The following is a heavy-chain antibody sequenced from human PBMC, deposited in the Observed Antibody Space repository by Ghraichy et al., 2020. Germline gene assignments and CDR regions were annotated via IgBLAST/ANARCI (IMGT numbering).Heavy chain of an antibody. J-gene: IGHJ6*02. D-gene: IGHD2-8*01. V-gene: IGHV4-59*01. CDR3: ARDVWDGMDV. CDR2: IYYSGST. Sequence: SETLSLTCTVSGGSISSYYWSWIRQPPGKGLEWIGYIYYSGSTNYNPSLKSRVTISVDTSKNQFSLKLSSVTAADTAVYYCARDVWDGMDVWGQGTTVTVSS. CDR1: GGSISSYY.